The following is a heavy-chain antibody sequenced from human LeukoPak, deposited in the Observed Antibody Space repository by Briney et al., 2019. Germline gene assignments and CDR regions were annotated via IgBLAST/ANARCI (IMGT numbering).Heavy chain of an antibody. CDR2: INPNSGGT. CDR1: RYTFTGYY. D-gene: IGHD6-13*01. V-gene: IGHV1-2*02. Sequence: ASVKVSCKASRYTFTGYYMHWVRQAPGQGLEWMGWINPNSGGTNYAQKFQGRVTMTRDTSISTAYMELSRLRSDDTAVYYCARAHLAAAGTPTSDYWGQGTLVTVSS. J-gene: IGHJ4*02. CDR3: ARAHLAAAGTPTSDY.